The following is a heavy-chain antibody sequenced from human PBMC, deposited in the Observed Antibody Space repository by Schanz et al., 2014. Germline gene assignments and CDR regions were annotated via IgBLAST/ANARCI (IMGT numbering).Heavy chain of an antibody. V-gene: IGHV3-21*04. Sequence: EVQLLESGGGLVQPGGSLRLSCAASGFSFSSYAMGWVRQARGKGLEWVSSISYGTSYIYYAESVKGRFTISRDNAKNSLYLQMNGLRAEDTAVYYCARPPHDSSGYYPFDYWGQGTLVTVSS. CDR1: GFSFSSYA. J-gene: IGHJ4*02. CDR3: ARPPHDSSGYYPFDY. D-gene: IGHD3-22*01. CDR2: ISYGTSYI.